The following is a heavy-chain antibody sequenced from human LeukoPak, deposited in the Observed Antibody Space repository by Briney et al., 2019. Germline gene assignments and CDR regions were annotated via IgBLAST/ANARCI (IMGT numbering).Heavy chain of an antibody. V-gene: IGHV3-53*01. Sequence: PRGSLRLSCAVSEFSVSSNYMNWVRQAPGKGLEWVSVIYSGGATYYADSVRGRFTISRDNSKNMVSLQMTSLGAEDTAVYYCARGRFSGPDDYWGQGTLVTVFS. J-gene: IGHJ4*02. CDR2: IYSGGAT. CDR1: EFSVSSNY. CDR3: ARGRFSGPDDY. D-gene: IGHD6-19*01.